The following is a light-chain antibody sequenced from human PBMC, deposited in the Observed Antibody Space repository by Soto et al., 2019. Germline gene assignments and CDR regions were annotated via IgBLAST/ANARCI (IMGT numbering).Light chain of an antibody. Sequence: EIVLTQSPGTLSLSPGERATLSCRASQSVSRNLAWYQQRPGQAPRLLISGASTRATGTAARFSGSGSGTEFTLTISSLQSEDSALYYCQQYSNWPTFGQGTRLEIK. CDR3: QQYSNWPT. V-gene: IGKV3-15*01. J-gene: IGKJ5*01. CDR1: QSVSRN. CDR2: GAS.